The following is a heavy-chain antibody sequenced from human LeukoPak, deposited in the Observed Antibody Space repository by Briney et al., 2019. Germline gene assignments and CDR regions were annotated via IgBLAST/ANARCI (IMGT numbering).Heavy chain of an antibody. CDR3: GKTTVGYSSGQKPAWPVDF. D-gene: IGHD5-18*01. J-gene: IGHJ4*02. V-gene: IGHV3-23*01. Sequence: GGSLRLSCEASGFTFGSRAMYWVRQAPGKGLEWVAGIFGSGGSPHYADSVKGRFTISRDNPRNTVYLQINSLRDDDTAVYYCGKTTVGYSSGQKPAWPVDFWGQGTLVTVSS. CDR1: GFTFGSRA. CDR2: IFGSGGSP.